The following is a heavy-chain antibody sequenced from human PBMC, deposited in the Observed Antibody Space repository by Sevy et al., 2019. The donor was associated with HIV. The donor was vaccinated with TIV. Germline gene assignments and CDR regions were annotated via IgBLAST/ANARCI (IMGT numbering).Heavy chain of an antibody. D-gene: IGHD2-15*01. V-gene: IGHV3-7*01. Sequence: GGSLRLTCAASGFTFSSYWMSWVRQAPGKGLEWVANLKQDGSEKYYVDSVKGRFTISRDNAKNSLYLQMNSLRAEDTAVYYCARDKYRSVVAAIDYFDYWGQGTLVTVSS. CDR3: ARDKYRSVVAAIDYFDY. CDR2: LKQDGSEK. CDR1: GFTFSSYW. J-gene: IGHJ4*02.